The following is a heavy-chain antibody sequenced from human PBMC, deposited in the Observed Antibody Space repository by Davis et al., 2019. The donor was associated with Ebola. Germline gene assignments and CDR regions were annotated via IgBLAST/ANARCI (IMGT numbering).Heavy chain of an antibody. CDR2: INHSGST. Sequence: MPSETLSLTCAVYGGSFSGYYWSWIRQPPGKGLEWIGEINHSGSTNYNPSLKSRVTISVDTSKNQFSLKLSSVTAEDTAVYYCAGTLGYSYGIDYWGQGTLVTVSS. CDR3: AGTLGYSYGIDY. V-gene: IGHV4-34*01. J-gene: IGHJ4*02. CDR1: GGSFSGYY. D-gene: IGHD5-18*01.